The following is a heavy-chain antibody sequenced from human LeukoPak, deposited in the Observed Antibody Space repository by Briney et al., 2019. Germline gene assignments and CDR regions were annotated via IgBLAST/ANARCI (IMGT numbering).Heavy chain of an antibody. J-gene: IGHJ4*02. CDR1: GYSFTSYW. CDR3: ARVTYYYDSRDFDY. Sequence: GESLKISCKGSGYSFTSYWISWVRQMPGKGLEWMGSIDPSDSYTNYSPSFQGHVTISADKSISTAYLQWSSLKASDTAMYYCARVTYYYDSRDFDYWGQGTQVTVSS. CDR2: IDPSDSYT. V-gene: IGHV5-10-1*01. D-gene: IGHD3-22*01.